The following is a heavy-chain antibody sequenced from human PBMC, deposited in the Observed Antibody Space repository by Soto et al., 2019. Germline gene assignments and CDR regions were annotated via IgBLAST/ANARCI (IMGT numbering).Heavy chain of an antibody. CDR3: ARDRRYGMDV. Sequence: SVKVSCKASGCTFSSYAISWVRQAPGQGLEWMGGIIPIFGTANYAQKFQGRVTITADESTSTAYMELSSLRSEDTAVYYCARDRRYGMDVWGQGTTVTVSS. CDR2: IIPIFGTA. J-gene: IGHJ6*02. V-gene: IGHV1-69*13. CDR1: GCTFSSYA.